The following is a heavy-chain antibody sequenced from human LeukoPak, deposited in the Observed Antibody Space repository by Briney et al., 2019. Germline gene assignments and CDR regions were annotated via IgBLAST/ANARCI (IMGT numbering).Heavy chain of an antibody. CDR1: GGSISDYY. Sequence: PSETLSLTCTVSGGSISDYYWNWIRQPPGKGLEWMGYIHNSGSTNYNPSLKSRVTISVDRSKNQFSLKLSSVTAADTAVYYCARGARFMTTGTNWFDPWGQGTLVTVSS. CDR2: IHNSGST. V-gene: IGHV4-59*12. J-gene: IGHJ5*02. D-gene: IGHD4-11*01. CDR3: ARGARFMTTGTNWFDP.